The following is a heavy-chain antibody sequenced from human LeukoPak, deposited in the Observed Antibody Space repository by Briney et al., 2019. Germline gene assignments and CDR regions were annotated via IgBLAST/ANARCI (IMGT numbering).Heavy chain of an antibody. CDR1: GGSFSGYY. CDR3: ARGGTTYCSSTSCLGGTFDY. CDR2: INHSGST. Sequence: PSETLSLTCAVYGGSFSGYYWSWIRQPPGKGLEWIGEINHSGSTNYNPSLKSRVTISVDTSKNQFSLKLSSVTAADTAVYYCARGGTTYCSSTSCLGGTFDYWGQGTLVTVSS. V-gene: IGHV4-34*01. D-gene: IGHD2-2*01. J-gene: IGHJ4*02.